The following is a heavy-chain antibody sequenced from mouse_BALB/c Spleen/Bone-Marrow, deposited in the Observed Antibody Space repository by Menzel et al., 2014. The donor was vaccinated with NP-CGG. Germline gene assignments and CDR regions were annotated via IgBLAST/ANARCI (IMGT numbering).Heavy chain of an antibody. J-gene: IGHJ4*01. D-gene: IGHD2-4*01. CDR2: IRSKSNNYAT. V-gene: IGHV10-1*02. Sequence: EVKLVESGGGLVQPKGSLKLSCAASGFTFNMYALHWVRQAPGKGLEWVARIRSKSNNYATYYADPVKDRFTISRDDSQTMLYLQMNNLKTEDTAMYYCGRAISYDFYYAMDYWGQGTSVTVSS. CDR1: GFTFNMYA. CDR3: GRAISYDFYYAMDY.